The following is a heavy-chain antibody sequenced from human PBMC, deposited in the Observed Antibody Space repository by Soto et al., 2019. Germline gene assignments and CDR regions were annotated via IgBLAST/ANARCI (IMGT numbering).Heavy chain of an antibody. CDR3: TRIDVPDLRRWSTRYCYSYYMDV. CDR2: IHHSGGI. J-gene: IGHJ6*03. V-gene: IGHV4-4*02. D-gene: IGHD2-21*01. CDR1: SCSISSSNW. Sequence: QVQLQESGPGLVEPSGALSLTCAVSSCSISSSNWWCWVRQPPGKGLEWIGEIHHSGGINYNPSLRSRVTMSVDKSKNQYSLQLRFVTAADTAVYYCTRIDVPDLRRWSTRYCYSYYMDVWGKGTTVSVSS.